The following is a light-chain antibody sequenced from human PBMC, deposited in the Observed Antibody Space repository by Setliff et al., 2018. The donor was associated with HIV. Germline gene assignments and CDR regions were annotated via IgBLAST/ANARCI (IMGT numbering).Light chain of an antibody. V-gene: IGLV1-44*01. J-gene: IGLJ1*01. CDR1: SSNIGINS. CDR3: AAWDDSLNEPFYV. Sequence: SVLTQPPSTSGTPGQRVTISCPGSSSNIGINSVTWYQHLPGTAPKLLIYSTNQRPSGVPDRFSGSKSGTSASLAISGLHSEDEADYYCAAWDDSLNEPFYVFGTGTKV. CDR2: STN.